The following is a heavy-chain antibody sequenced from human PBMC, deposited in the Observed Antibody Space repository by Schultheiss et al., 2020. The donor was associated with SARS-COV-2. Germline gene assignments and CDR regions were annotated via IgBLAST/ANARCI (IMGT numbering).Heavy chain of an antibody. CDR2: IKSKTDGGTT. CDR1: GFTFSNAW. D-gene: IGHD6-13*01. CDR3: TTTDSSSWTKPDAFDI. Sequence: GGSLRLSCAASGFTFSNAWMSWVRQAPGKGLEWVGRIKSKTDGGTTDYAAPVKGRFTISRDDSKNTLYLQMNSLKTEDTAVYYCTTTDSSSWTKPDAFDIWGQGTMVTVSS. J-gene: IGHJ3*02. V-gene: IGHV3-15*01.